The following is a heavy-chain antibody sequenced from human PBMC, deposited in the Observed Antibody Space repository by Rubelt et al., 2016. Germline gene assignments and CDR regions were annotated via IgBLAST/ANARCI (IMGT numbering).Heavy chain of an antibody. D-gene: IGHD3-22*01. CDR1: GFTFSSYW. V-gene: IGHV3-74*01. CDR2: INSDGSST. Sequence: GGSLRLSCAASGFTFSSYWMHWVRQAPGKGLVWVSRINSDGSSTNYADSVKGRFTISRDNAKNTLYLQMNSLRAEDTAVYYCANFGSYDSSGYYVYWGQGTLVTVSS. J-gene: IGHJ4*02. CDR3: ANFGSYDSSGYYVY.